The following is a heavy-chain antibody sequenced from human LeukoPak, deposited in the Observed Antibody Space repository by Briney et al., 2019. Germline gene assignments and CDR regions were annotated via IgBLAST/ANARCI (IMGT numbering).Heavy chain of an antibody. CDR3: ARGGAMGLFDY. D-gene: IGHD3-16*01. Sequence: SVKVSCKASGYTFTSYDINWVRQATGQGLEWMGRIIPILGIANYAQKFQGRVTITADKSTSTAYMELSSLRSEDTAVYYCARGGAMGLFDYWGQGTLVTVSS. CDR1: GYTFTSYD. CDR2: IIPILGIA. J-gene: IGHJ4*02. V-gene: IGHV1-69*04.